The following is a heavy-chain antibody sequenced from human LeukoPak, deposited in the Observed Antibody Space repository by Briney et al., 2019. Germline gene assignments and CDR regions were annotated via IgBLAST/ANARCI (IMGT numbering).Heavy chain of an antibody. CDR2: IKQDGSEK. CDR1: EFTFNIYW. J-gene: IGHJ4*02. D-gene: IGHD3-3*01. V-gene: IGHV3-7*01. Sequence: SGGSLRLSCAASEFTFNIYWMSWVRRAPGKGLEWVANIKQDGSEKYYVDSVEGRFTISRDNAKNSLYLQMNSLRAEDTAMYYCARVRFLERSQYYFDYWGQGTLVTVSS. CDR3: ARVRFLERSQYYFDY.